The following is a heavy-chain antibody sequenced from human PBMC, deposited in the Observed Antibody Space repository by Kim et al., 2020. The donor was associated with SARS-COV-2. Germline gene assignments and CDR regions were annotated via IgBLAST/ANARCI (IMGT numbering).Heavy chain of an antibody. CDR2: IYQSGGT. CDR1: GASISSGSYS. CDR3: ARGPYSDYFDY. D-gene: IGHD4-4*01. J-gene: IGHJ4*02. V-gene: IGHV4-30-2*06. Sequence: SETLSLTCDVSGASISSGSYSWSWIRQSPGQGLEWIASIYQSGGTYYTPSLRSRLTISMDRSKNHFSLTLTSVTAADSAVYYCARGPYSDYFDYWRQGTL.